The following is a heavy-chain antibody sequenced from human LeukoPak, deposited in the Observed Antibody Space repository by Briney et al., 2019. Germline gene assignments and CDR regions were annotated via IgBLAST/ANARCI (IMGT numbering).Heavy chain of an antibody. V-gene: IGHV1-18*01. CDR3: ARNSSCWYGYFDL. D-gene: IGHD2-15*01. Sequence: GASVKVSCKASGYIFTSHGLSWVRQAPGQGLEWMGWINIYKGNTNYAQKFQGRVTMTTDTSTSTAYMELRSLRSDDTAVYYCARNSSCWYGYFDLWGRGTLVTVSS. J-gene: IGHJ2*01. CDR1: GYIFTSHG. CDR2: INIYKGNT.